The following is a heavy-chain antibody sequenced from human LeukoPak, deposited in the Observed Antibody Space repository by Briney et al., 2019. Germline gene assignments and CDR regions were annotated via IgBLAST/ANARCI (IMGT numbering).Heavy chain of an antibody. D-gene: IGHD3-22*01. CDR3: ARFRDSSAVWDAFDI. CDR1: GGSISSYY. J-gene: IGHJ3*02. CDR2: IYYSGST. Sequence: SETLSLTCTVSGGSISSYYWSWIRQPPGNGLEWIGYIYYSGSTNYNPSLKSRVTISVDTSKNQFSLKLSSVTAADTAVYYCARFRDSSAVWDAFDIWGQGTMVTVSS. V-gene: IGHV4-59*01.